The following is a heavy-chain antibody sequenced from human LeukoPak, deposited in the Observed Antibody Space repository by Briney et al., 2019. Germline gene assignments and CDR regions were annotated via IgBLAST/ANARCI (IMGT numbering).Heavy chain of an antibody. D-gene: IGHD4-11*01. CDR2: VDPDDGQR. CDR1: GYTLNDIS. V-gene: IGHV1-24*01. Sequence: ASVKVPCKISGYTLNDISVHWVRQPPGKGLEWMGGVDPDDGQRVYAQRFQGRVTMTEDTSTNTAYMELSRLRSEDTAVYFCAAASGHYTLLDAWGQGALVTVST. CDR3: AAASGHYTLLDA. J-gene: IGHJ5*02.